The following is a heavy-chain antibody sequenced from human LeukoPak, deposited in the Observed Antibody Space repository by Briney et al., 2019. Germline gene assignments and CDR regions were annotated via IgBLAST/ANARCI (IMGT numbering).Heavy chain of an antibody. CDR2: ISFSGGNT. V-gene: IGHV3-23*01. CDR3: ARDIQLST. D-gene: IGHD5-24*01. Sequence: GGSLRLSCAASGLTFSGSAMSWVRQAPGKGLEWVSLISFSGGNTYYADSVKGRFTISRDNSKDTLYLQMNSLRAEDTAIYYCARDIQLSTWGLGTMVTVSS. J-gene: IGHJ3*01. CDR1: GLTFSGSA.